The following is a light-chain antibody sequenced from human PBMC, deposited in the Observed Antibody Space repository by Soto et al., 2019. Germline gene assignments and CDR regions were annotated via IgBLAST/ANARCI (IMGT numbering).Light chain of an antibody. CDR3: QSYDSSMTVV. CDR2: DNN. Sequence: QSVLTQAPSVSGAPGQRVTISCTGSSSNIGAGFDVHWYQQLPGTAPRLLIYDNNNRPSGVPDRLSGSKSGTSASLAITGLQAEDEADYYCQSYDSSMTVVFGGGTKLTVL. CDR1: SSNIGAGFD. J-gene: IGLJ2*01. V-gene: IGLV1-40*01.